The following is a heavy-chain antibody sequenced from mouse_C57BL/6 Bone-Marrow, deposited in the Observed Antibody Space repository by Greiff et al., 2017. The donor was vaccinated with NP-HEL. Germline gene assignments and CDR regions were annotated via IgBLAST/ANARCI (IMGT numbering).Heavy chain of an antibody. CDR2: IRSGGSYT. Sequence: EVHLVESGGDLVKPGGSLKLSCAASGFTFSSYGLSWVRQTPDKRLEWVATIRSGGSYTSYPDSVKGRFTISRDNAKNTLYLQMSSLKSEDTAMYYCARVKTTLVTTRVMDYWGQATSVTVSS. CDR3: ARVKTTLVTTRVMDY. J-gene: IGHJ4*01. V-gene: IGHV5-6*01. D-gene: IGHD2-5*01. CDR1: GFTFSSYG.